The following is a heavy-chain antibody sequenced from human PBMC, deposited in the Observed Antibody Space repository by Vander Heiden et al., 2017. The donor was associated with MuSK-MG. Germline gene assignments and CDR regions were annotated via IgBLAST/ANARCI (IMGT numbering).Heavy chain of an antibody. V-gene: IGHV1-46*01. Sequence: QVQLVQSGAEVMKPGASVLVSCKASGSTFTSYYIHWLRQAPGQGLEWMGIINPSGGSTSYAQKFQGRVTMTRDTSTSTVYMELSSLRSEDTAVYYCARGGMTTVTKDYWGQGTLVTVSS. CDR2: INPSGGST. D-gene: IGHD4-4*01. CDR3: ARGGMTTVTKDY. J-gene: IGHJ4*02. CDR1: GSTFTSYY.